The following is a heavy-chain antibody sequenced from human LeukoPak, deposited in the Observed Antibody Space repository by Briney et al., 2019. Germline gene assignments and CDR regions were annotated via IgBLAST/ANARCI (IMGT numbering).Heavy chain of an antibody. J-gene: IGHJ4*02. CDR3: ARLGAAAVDY. V-gene: IGHV1-46*01. CDR1: GYTFTSYY. D-gene: IGHD6-13*01. Sequence: GASVKVSCKASGYTFTSYYMHRVRQAPGQGLEWMGIINPSGGSTSYAQKFQGRVTMTRDRSTSTVYMELSSLRFEDTAVYYCARLGAAAVDYWGQGTLVTVSS. CDR2: INPSGGST.